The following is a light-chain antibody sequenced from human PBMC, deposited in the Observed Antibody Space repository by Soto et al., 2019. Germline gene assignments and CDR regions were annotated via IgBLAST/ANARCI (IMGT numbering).Light chain of an antibody. CDR1: QSVSSSY. CDR2: GAS. V-gene: IGKV3-20*01. Sequence: EIVLTQSPGTLSLSPGERATLSCRASQSVSSSYLAWYQQKPGQAPRLLIYGASSRATGIPDRFSGSGSGTDFTLTSSRLEPEDFAVYYCQQYGSSPPWTFGGGTKVEIK. J-gene: IGKJ4*01. CDR3: QQYGSSPPWT.